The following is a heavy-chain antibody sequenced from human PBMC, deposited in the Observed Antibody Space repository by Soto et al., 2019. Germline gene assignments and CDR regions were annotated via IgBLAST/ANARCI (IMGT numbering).Heavy chain of an antibody. D-gene: IGHD3-10*01. V-gene: IGHV3-23*01. J-gene: IGHJ4*02. Sequence: EVQLLESGGGLVQPGGSVRLSCAASGFPFSSYAMSWVRQAPGKGLEWVSAISGNGAETSYAASVRGRFTISRDNSRDTLYLQMNSLRADDTAVYYCRKDLIRGDGYVDFDYWGQGTLVTVSS. CDR3: RKDLIRGDGYVDFDY. CDR1: GFPFSSYA. CDR2: ISGNGAET.